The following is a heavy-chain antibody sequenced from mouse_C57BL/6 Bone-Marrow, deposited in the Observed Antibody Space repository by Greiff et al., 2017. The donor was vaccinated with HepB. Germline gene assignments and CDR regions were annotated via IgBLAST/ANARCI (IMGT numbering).Heavy chain of an antibody. Sequence: QVQLQQPGTELVKPGASVKLSCKASGYTFTSYWMHWVKQRPGQGLEWIGNINPSNGGTNYNEKFKSKATLTVDKSSSTAYMQLSSLTSEDSAVYYCARGGVTRIVATDYYGRDDWGQGTSVTVSA. D-gene: IGHD1-1*01. CDR1: GYTFTSYW. CDR2: INPSNGGT. J-gene: IGHJ4*01. CDR3: ARGGVTRIVATDYYGRDD. V-gene: IGHV1-53*01.